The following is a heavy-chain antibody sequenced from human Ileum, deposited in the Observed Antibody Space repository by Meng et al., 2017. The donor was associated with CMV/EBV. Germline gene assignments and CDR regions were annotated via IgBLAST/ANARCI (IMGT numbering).Heavy chain of an antibody. CDR1: GGSISNYY. CDR2: IYTSGTT. D-gene: IGHD1-26*01. V-gene: IGHV4-4*07. CDR3: ARSRREDWFDP. Sequence: QVRLQDSGPVLVKTSETLSLTCDVSGGSISNYYWSWIRQPAGKGLEWIAHIYTSGTTNYNPSLKSRVTMSVDTSRNQFSLKLTSVTAADTAVYYCARSRREDWFDPWGQGTLVTVSS. J-gene: IGHJ5*02.